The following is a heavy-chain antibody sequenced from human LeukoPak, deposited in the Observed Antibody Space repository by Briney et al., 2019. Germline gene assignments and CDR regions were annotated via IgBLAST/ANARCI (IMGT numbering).Heavy chain of an antibody. D-gene: IGHD1-26*01. CDR1: GFTFSSYS. V-gene: IGHV3-21*01. CDR3: AKISLANCDH. J-gene: IGHJ5*02. CDR2: ISSSSAYT. Sequence: GGSLRLSCAASGFTFSSYSMNWVRQAPGKGLEWVSYISSSSAYTYYADSMQRRITISRDNAKNSQFLQINSLPAEDAAVYYCAKISLANCDHWGQGTLVSVS.